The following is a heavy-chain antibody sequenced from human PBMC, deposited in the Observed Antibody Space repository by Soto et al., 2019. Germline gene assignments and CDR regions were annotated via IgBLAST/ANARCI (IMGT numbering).Heavy chain of an antibody. J-gene: IGHJ4*02. CDR2: ISANGQGI. CDR3: PKDRKSPRDQFHY. V-gene: IGHV3-23*01. CDR1: GFTFSTYA. Sequence: GGSLRLSCAASGFTFSTYALSWVRQAPGKGLEWVSAISANGQGIYYADSVRGRFTISRDNSKNTIFLHMDSLRAEDTAVYYCPKDRKSPRDQFHYWGQGTLVTVSS. D-gene: IGHD2-2*01.